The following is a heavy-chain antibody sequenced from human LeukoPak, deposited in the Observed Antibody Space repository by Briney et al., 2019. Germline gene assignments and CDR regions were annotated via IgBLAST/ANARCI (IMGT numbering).Heavy chain of an antibody. CDR2: LSTCNGNT. CDR3: ARYMAMISYGYPWDAFDI. J-gene: IGHJ3*02. V-gene: IGHV1-18*04. D-gene: IGHD5-18*01. CDR1: GYSFTYYG. Sequence: ASVKLSFKGSGYSFTYYGISWVRQAPGQGLEWVGWLSTCNGNTDKAWKFQGRVTMTAATSTSKAYLELRSLISDDTAVYYCARYMAMISYGYPWDAFDIWGQGTLVTVSS.